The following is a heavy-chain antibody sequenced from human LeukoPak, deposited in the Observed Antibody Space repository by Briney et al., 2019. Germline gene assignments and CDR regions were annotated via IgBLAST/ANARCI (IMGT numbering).Heavy chain of an antibody. CDR3: AKDGRGSSSQNNWFDP. D-gene: IGHD3-16*01. V-gene: IGHV3-7*03. CDR2: IKPDGSEK. Sequence: GGSPRLSCAASGFSFSSYWMSWVRQAPGKGLEWVANIKPDGSEKYYVDSVKGRFTISRDNAKNSLYLQMGSLRAEDTAVYYCAKDGRGSSSQNNWFDPWGQGTLVIVSS. J-gene: IGHJ5*02. CDR1: GFSFSSYW.